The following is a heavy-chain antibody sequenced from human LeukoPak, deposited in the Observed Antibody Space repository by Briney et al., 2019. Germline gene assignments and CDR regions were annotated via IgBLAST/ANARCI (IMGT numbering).Heavy chain of an antibody. D-gene: IGHD3-9*01. CDR3: ARSGGILTGYRRPFGY. CDR1: GGSISSSSYY. CDR2: IYYSGST. Sequence: SETLSLTCTVSGGSISSSSYYWGWIRQPPGKGLEWIGSIYYSGSTYYNPSLKSRVTISVDTSKNQFSLKLSSVTAADTAVYYCARSGGILTGYRRPFGYWGQGTLVTVSS. V-gene: IGHV4-39*01. J-gene: IGHJ4*02.